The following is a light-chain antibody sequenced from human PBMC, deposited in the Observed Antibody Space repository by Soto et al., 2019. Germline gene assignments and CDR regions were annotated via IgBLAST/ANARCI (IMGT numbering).Light chain of an antibody. Sequence: QSVLTQPPSASGTPGQRVTISCSGSTSNIGSKTVSWYQQLPGSAPRVLIYNNNERPSGVPDRFSGSKSGTSASLAISGLQSEDEADYYCAAWGASLNGWVFGGGTKVTVL. J-gene: IGLJ3*02. CDR3: AAWGASLNGWV. CDR1: TSNIGSKT. CDR2: NNN. V-gene: IGLV1-44*01.